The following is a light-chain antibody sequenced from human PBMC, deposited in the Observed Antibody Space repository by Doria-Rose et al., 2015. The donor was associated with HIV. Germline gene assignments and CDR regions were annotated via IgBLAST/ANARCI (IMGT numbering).Light chain of an antibody. V-gene: IGKV3-15*01. CDR1: QGIGSD. J-gene: IGKJ2*01. Sequence: EIVMTQSPATLSVSPGERATLSCRASQGIGSDLAWYQQKPGQAPRLLIYRASIRATGMPPRFTGGGSGTEFTLTISSLQSEDFAVYFCQQYSQWPPYTFGQGTKLEVK. CDR2: RAS. CDR3: QQYSQWPPYT.